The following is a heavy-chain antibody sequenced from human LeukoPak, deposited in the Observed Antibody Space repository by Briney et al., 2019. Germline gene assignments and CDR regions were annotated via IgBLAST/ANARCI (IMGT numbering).Heavy chain of an antibody. V-gene: IGHV1-18*01. J-gene: IGHJ4*02. CDR1: GYTFTSYG. CDR3: ARDLGRIAVTGVPDY. Sequence: ASVNVSCKASGYTFTSYGISWVRQAPGQGLEWMGWINAGNGYTKYSQKFQGRVTMTRDTSATTAYMELSSLRSEDTAVYYCARDLGRIAVTGVPDYWGQGTLVTVSS. D-gene: IGHD6-19*01. CDR2: INAGNGYT.